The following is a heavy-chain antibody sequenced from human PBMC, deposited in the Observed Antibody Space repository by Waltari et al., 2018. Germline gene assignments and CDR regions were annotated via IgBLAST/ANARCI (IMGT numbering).Heavy chain of an antibody. CDR1: GGTFSSYA. CDR2: IIPIFGTA. V-gene: IGHV1-69*05. Sequence: QVQLVQSGAEVKKPGSSVKVSCKASGGTFSSYAISWVRQAPGQGLEWMGGIIPIFGTANYAQKFQGRVTITTDESTSTAYMELSSLRSEDTAVYYCARSRYYDFWSGPYDAFDIWGQGTMVTVSS. J-gene: IGHJ3*02. D-gene: IGHD3-3*01. CDR3: ARSRYYDFWSGPYDAFDI.